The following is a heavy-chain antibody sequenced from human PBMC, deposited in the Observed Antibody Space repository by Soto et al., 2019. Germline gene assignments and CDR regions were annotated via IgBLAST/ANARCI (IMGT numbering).Heavy chain of an antibody. V-gene: IGHV3-23*01. Sequence: QPGGSLRLSCAASGFTVKSYTMSWVRQVPGKGLEWVSSIIGSDGSTNYADSVKGRFTISRDIAKNTLYLQMNSLRAEDTAVYYCARDGPYGSFDYWGQGTLVTVSS. D-gene: IGHD3-10*01. CDR1: GFTVKSYT. CDR3: ARDGPYGSFDY. CDR2: IIGSDGST. J-gene: IGHJ4*02.